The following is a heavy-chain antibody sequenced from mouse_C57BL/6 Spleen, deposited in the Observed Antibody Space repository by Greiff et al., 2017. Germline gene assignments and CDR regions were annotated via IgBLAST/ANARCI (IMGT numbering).Heavy chain of an antibody. CDR1: GFSLTRYG. Sequence: VKLMESGPGLVQPSQSLSITCTVSGFSLTRYGVHWVRQSPGKGLEWLGVIWSGGSTDYNAAFISRLSISKDNSKSQVFFKMNSLQADDTAIYYCARNHYGKEDGYFDVWGTGTTVTVSS. CDR2: IWSGGST. V-gene: IGHV2-2*01. D-gene: IGHD2-1*01. CDR3: ARNHYGKEDGYFDV. J-gene: IGHJ1*03.